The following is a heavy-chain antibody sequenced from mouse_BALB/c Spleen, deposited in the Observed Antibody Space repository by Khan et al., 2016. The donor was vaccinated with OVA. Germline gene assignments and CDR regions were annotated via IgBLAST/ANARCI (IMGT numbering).Heavy chain of an antibody. J-gene: IGHJ3*01. CDR1: GYTFTSYW. D-gene: IGHD2-4*01. CDR2: IYPSDSYT. V-gene: IGHV1-69*02. Sequence: QVQLQQPGAELVRPGASVKLSCKASGYTFTSYWINWVKQRPGQGLEWIGNIYPSDSYTNYNQQFKDKATLTVDKSSSTAYMQLSSPTSEDSAVYYCTRSTMITTSFAYWGQGTLVTVSA. CDR3: TRSTMITTSFAY.